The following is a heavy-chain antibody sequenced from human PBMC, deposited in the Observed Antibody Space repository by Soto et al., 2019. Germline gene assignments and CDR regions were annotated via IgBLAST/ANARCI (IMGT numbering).Heavy chain of an antibody. Sequence: QLQLQESGPGLVKPSETLSLTCTVSGGSVSINTYSWGWIRQSPVTGLQWIGSMYYSGSTYYNPSLRSRASISVDTSKNQLSLILTSVTVADTATYYCARHDGTACWGQGILVTVST. CDR3: ARHDGTAC. CDR2: MYYSGST. J-gene: IGHJ1*01. D-gene: IGHD2-21*01. V-gene: IGHV4-39*01. CDR1: GGSVSINTYS.